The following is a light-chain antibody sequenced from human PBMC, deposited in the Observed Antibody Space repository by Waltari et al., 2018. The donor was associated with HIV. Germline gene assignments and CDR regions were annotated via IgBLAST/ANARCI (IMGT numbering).Light chain of an antibody. CDR3: LQYYSTPYT. Sequence: DIGMTQSPDSLAVSLGERATINCKYSQSVLDSSNNKNYLAWYQQKPGQPPKLRIYRASSQDCGVPDRFSGSGSGTDFTLPISSLQAEDVAVYYGLQYYSTPYTFGQGTKLEIK. CDR1: QSVLDSSNNKNY. J-gene: IGKJ2*01. CDR2: RAS. V-gene: IGKV4-1*01.